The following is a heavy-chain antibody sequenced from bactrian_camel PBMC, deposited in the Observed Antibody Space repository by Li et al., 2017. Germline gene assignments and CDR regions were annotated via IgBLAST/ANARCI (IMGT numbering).Heavy chain of an antibody. D-gene: IGHD3*01. V-gene: IGHV3S53*01. Sequence: HVQLVESGGGSVQAGGSLRLSCAASGVMTRLYCMAWFRQSPGIEREEVARVAMDGRSRYADSVKGRFTISRDNAKDTLYLQMNSLKIEDTAVYYCALGSSRQATMTARGKGTQVTVS. J-gene: IGHJ4*01. CDR2: VAMDGRS. CDR1: GVMTRLYC.